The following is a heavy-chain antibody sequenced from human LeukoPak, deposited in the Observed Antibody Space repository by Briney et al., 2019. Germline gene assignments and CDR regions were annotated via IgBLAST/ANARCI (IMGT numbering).Heavy chain of an antibody. Sequence: PGGSLRLSCAASGFTFSSFWMHWVRQAPGKGLVWVSRIKSDGTTTTDADSVKGRFTIRRDNAKNMLYLQMDSLRVEDTAVYYCSRDCCRWGQGTLVTVSS. CDR1: GFTFSSFW. V-gene: IGHV3-74*01. J-gene: IGHJ4*02. CDR3: SRDCCR. CDR2: IKSDGTTT.